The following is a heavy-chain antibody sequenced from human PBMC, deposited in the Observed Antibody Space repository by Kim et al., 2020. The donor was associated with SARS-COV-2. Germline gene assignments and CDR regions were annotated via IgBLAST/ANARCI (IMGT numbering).Heavy chain of an antibody. CDR2: ISSSSSYI. Sequence: GGSLRLSCAASGFTFSSYSMNWVRQAPGKGLEWVSSISSSSSYIYYADSVKGRFTISRDNAKNSLYLQMNSLRAEDTAVYYCARRPQGGYDSPPYYFDYWGQGTLVTVSS. J-gene: IGHJ4*02. V-gene: IGHV3-21*01. D-gene: IGHD5-12*01. CDR1: GFTFSSYS. CDR3: ARRPQGGYDSPPYYFDY.